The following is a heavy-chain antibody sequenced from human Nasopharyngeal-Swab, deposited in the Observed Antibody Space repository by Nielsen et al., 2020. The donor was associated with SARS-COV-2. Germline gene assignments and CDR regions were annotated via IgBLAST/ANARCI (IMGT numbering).Heavy chain of an antibody. CDR2: ISYDGSNK. J-gene: IGHJ6*02. D-gene: IGHD3-22*01. V-gene: IGHV3-30-3*01. Sequence: VRQAPGKGLEWVAVISYDGSNKYYADSVKGRFTISRDNSKNTLYLQMNSLRAEDTAVYYCARVYDSGGYYLGGGYYYGMDVWGQGTTVTVSS. CDR3: ARVYDSGGYYLGGGYYYGMDV.